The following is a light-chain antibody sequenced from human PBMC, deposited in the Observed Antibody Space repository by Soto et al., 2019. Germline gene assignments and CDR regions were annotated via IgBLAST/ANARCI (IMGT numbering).Light chain of an antibody. J-gene: IGKJ5*01. CDR1: QSLLHITGETF. Sequence: DVVMTQTPLSLSVTPGQPPSISCKSSQSLLHITGETFLFWYLQKPGQSPQXLMYEVSTRVSGVPDRFSGSGSGTDFTLEISRVETDDVGIYYCMQSTQLPPTFGQGTRLEIK. V-gene: IGKV2D-29*02. CDR2: EVS. CDR3: MQSTQLPPT.